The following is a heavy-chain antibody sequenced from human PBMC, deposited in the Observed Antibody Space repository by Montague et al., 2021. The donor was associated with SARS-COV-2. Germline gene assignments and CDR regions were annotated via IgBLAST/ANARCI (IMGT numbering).Heavy chain of an antibody. CDR2: ISYDGSNK. CDR3: ARDTIYGSGSTGFDP. Sequence: SLRLSCAVSGFTVSSNFMNWVRQAPGKGLEWVAVISYDGSNKYYADSVKGRFTISRDNSKNTLYLQMNSLRAEDTAVYYCARDTIYGSGSTGFDPWGQGTLVTVSS. CDR1: GFTVSSNF. D-gene: IGHD3-10*01. V-gene: IGHV3-30-3*01. J-gene: IGHJ5*02.